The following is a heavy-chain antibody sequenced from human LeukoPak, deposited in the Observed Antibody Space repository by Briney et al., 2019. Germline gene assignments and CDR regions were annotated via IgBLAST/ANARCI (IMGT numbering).Heavy chain of an antibody. Sequence: GGSLRLSCSASGFTFSSYAMHWARQAPGKELEYVSAISPDGGNTYYADSVKGRFSISRDNSKNTLYLQMSSLRPEDTAVYYCVPKGTEGYWGQGTLVTVSS. J-gene: IGHJ4*02. CDR2: ISPDGGNT. CDR3: VPKGTEGY. CDR1: GFTFSSYA. V-gene: IGHV3-64D*06.